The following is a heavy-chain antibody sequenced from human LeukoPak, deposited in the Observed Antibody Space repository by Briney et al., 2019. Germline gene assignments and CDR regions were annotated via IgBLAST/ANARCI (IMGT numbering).Heavy chain of an antibody. D-gene: IGHD6-13*01. J-gene: IGHJ4*02. CDR3: ARLDRDISSWSQYRHTRGYGVDY. V-gene: IGHV4-4*07. CDR1: GNSFGDYY. Sequence: SETLSLTCTVSGNSFGDYYWSWIRQPAGKGLEWIGRIYTSGSTTYNPSLKSRVTMSVDTSKSQFSLNLMSVTAADTAVYYCARLDRDISSWSQYRHTRGYGVDYWGQGTLVTVSS. CDR2: IYTSGST.